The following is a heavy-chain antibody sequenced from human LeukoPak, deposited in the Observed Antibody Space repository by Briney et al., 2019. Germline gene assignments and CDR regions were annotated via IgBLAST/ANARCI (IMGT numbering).Heavy chain of an antibody. D-gene: IGHD2-15*01. Sequence: ASVKVSCKASGGTFSSYAISWVRQAPGQGLEWMGRIIPILGIANYAQKFQGRVTITADKSTSTAYMELSSLRSEDTAVYYCARVGVVVAAPMVGYGMDVWGQGTTVTVSS. CDR1: GGTFSSYA. J-gene: IGHJ6*02. CDR3: ARVGVVVAAPMVGYGMDV. CDR2: IIPILGIA. V-gene: IGHV1-69*04.